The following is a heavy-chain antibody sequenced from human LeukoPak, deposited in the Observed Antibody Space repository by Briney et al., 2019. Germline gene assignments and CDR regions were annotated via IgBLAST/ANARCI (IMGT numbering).Heavy chain of an antibody. J-gene: IGHJ4*02. CDR1: GYTFTCYY. CDR2: INPNSGGT. Sequence: GASVKVSCKASGYTFTCYYMHWVRQAPGQGLEWMGWINPNSGGTNYAQKFQGRVTMTRDTSISTAYMELSRLRSDDTAVYYCASSWSTYYDSSGYYYAAYWGQGTLVTVSS. D-gene: IGHD3-22*01. CDR3: ASSWSTYYDSSGYYYAAY. V-gene: IGHV1-2*02.